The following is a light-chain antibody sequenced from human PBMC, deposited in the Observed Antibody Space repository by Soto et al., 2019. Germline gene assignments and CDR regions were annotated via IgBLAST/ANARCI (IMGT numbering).Light chain of an antibody. Sequence: ITQAPSPLTPSFVDRVTITCLAIQSVSTKVAWYQQKPGQAPSLLIYGASTRATGIPARFSGSGSGTEFTLTISSLQSEDFAVYYCQQYSNWPPVTFGGGTKVDIK. V-gene: IGKV3-15*01. J-gene: IGKJ4*01. CDR2: GAS. CDR1: QSVSTK. CDR3: QQYSNWPPVT.